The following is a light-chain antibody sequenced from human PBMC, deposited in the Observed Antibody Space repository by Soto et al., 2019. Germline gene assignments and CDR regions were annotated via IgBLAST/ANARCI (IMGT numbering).Light chain of an antibody. CDR1: GTDVGQYNY. CDR2: HVS. J-gene: IGLJ1*01. V-gene: IGLV2-8*01. CDR3: SSYTTSTTVV. Sequence: QSVLTQPPSASGSPGQSVTISCTGAGTDVGQYNYVSWYQQHPGKAPKLLIHHVSRRPSGVPARFSGSKSGNTASLTVSGLQTEDEADYYCSSYTTSTTVVFGTGTKVTVL.